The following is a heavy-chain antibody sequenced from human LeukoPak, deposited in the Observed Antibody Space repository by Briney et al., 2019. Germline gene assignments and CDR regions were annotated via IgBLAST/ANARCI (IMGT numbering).Heavy chain of an antibody. V-gene: IGHV3-33*01. CDR3: AREVRGVEFDY. J-gene: IGHJ4*02. CDR2: ICYDGSNK. CDR1: GFTFSSYG. D-gene: IGHD3-10*01. Sequence: AGSLRFSCAASGFTFSSYGMDWVRQAPGKGLEWVAVICYDGSNKYYADSVKGRFTISRDNSKNTLYLQMNSLRAEDTAVYYCAREVRGVEFDYWGQGTLVTVSS.